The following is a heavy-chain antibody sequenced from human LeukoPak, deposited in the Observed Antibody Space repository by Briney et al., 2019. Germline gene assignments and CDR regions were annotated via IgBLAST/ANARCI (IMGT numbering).Heavy chain of an antibody. Sequence: SVKVSCKASGGTFSSYAISWVRQAPGQGLEWMGRIIPILGIANYAQKFQGRVTITADKSTSTAYMELSSLRSEDTAVYYCASGDCSGGSCYSGHNWSDPWGQGTLVTVSS. CDR3: ASGDCSGGSCYSGHNWSDP. V-gene: IGHV1-69*04. CDR1: GGTFSSYA. J-gene: IGHJ5*02. CDR2: IIPILGIA. D-gene: IGHD2-15*01.